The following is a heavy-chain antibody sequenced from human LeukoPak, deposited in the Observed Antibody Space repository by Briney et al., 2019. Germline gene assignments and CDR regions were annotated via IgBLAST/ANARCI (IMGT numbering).Heavy chain of an antibody. CDR3: ARMTRPTVTTRVIDY. CDR2: INPESGGT. J-gene: IGHJ4*02. V-gene: IGHV1-2*02. CDR1: GYTFAGYY. Sequence: ASVKISCKASGYTFAGYYLHWVRQAPGQGLEWMGWINPESGGTKYAQSFQGRITMTIDTSINTAYMELTGLKYDDTAVYYCARMTRPTVTTRVIDYWGQGTLVAVSS. D-gene: IGHD1-1*01.